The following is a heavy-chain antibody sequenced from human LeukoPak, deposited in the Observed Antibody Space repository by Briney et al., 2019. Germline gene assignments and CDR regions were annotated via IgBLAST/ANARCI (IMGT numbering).Heavy chain of an antibody. CDR1: GYTFTGYY. J-gene: IGHJ1*01. Sequence: ASVKVSCKASGYTFTGYYMHWVRQAPGQGLEWMGWINPNSGGTNYAQKFRGRVTMTGDTSINTAYMELSRLRSDDTAVYYCARGAIVGATARFFQRWGQGTPVTVSS. V-gene: IGHV1-2*02. CDR3: ARGAIVGATARFFQR. D-gene: IGHD1-26*01. CDR2: INPNSGGT.